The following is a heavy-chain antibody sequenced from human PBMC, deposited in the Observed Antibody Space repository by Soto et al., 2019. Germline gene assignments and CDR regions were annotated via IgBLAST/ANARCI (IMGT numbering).Heavy chain of an antibody. D-gene: IGHD4-17*01. V-gene: IGHV4-30-4*01. J-gene: IGHJ5*02. CDR1: GGSISSGDYY. CDR2: IYYSWST. Sequence: SETLSLTCTVSGGSISSGDYYWSWIRQPPGNGLEWILYIYYSWSTYYNPSLNSRVTISLYTSKNQFSLKLSSVTAADTAVYYGATSDYGDYGWFDPWGQGPLVTVSS. CDR3: ATSDYGDYGWFDP.